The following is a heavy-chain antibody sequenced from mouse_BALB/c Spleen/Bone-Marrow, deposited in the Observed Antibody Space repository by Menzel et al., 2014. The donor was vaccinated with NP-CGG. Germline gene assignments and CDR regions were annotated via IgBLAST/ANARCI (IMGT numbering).Heavy chain of an antibody. V-gene: IGHV3-1*02. J-gene: IGHJ1*01. CDR3: ARRGSSSYWYFDV. Sequence: DVQLQESGPDLVKPSQSLPLTCTVTGYSITSGYSWHWIRQFPGNKLEWMGYIHYSGSTYYNPSLKSRISITRDTSKNQFFLQLNSVTTEDTATYYCARRGSSSYWYFDVWGAGTTVTVSS. CDR1: GYSITSGYS. CDR2: IHYSGST. D-gene: IGHD1-1*01.